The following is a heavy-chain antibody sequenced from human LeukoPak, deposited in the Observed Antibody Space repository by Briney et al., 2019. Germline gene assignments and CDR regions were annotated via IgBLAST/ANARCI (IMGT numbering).Heavy chain of an antibody. V-gene: IGHV4-34*01. D-gene: IGHD2-15*01. J-gene: IGHJ5*02. CDR3: ARGGPFVVVVAATPPMWFDP. CDR2: INHSGST. Sequence: KASETLSLTCAVYGGSFSGYYWSWIRQPPGKGLEWIGEINHSGSTNYNPSLKSRVTISVDTSKNQFSLKLSSVTAADTAVYYCARGGPFVVVVAATPPMWFDPWGQGTLVTVSS. CDR1: GGSFSGYY.